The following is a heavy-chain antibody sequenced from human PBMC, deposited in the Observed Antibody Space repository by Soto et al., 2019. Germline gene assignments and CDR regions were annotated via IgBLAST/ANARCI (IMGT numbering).Heavy chain of an antibody. CDR1: GVSISSSHW. V-gene: IGHV4-4*02. D-gene: IGHD2-2*02. CDR2: IFHDGTT. J-gene: IGHJ6*02. CDR3: ARGHCSSTSCYTYYGMDV. Sequence: QVQLQESGPGLVKPSGTLSLTCAVSGVSISSSHWWSWVRQPPGKGLEWIGEIFHDGTTNYNPSLKSRVTISVDTSKNQFSLKLSSVTAADTAVYYCARGHCSSTSCYTYYGMDVWGQGSTVTVSS.